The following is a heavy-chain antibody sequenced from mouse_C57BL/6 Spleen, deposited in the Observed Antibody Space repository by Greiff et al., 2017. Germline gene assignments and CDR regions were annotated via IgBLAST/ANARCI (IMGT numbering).Heavy chain of an antibody. D-gene: IGHD2-2*01. CDR2: INPNNGGT. J-gene: IGHJ4*01. V-gene: IGHV1-22*01. CDR1: GYTFTDYN. CDR3: ARGLPLAMDY. Sequence: EVKLVESGPELVKPGASVKMSCKASGYTFTDYNMHWVKQSHGKSLEWIGYINPNNGGTSYNQKFKGKATLTVNKSSSTAYMELRSLTSEDSAVYYCARGLPLAMDYWGQGTSVTVSS.